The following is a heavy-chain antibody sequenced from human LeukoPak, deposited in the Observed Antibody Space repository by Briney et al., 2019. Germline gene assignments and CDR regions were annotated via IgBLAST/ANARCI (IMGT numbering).Heavy chain of an antibody. CDR1: GFTFSGYA. CDR3: AKDEMATIAFFAY. J-gene: IGHJ4*02. D-gene: IGHD5-24*01. CDR2: ISGSGGST. V-gene: IGHV3-23*01. Sequence: GGSLRLSCAASGFTFSGYARSWVRQAPGKGLEWVSAISGSGGSTYYADSGKGRFTISRDNTKNTLYLQMNSLRAEDTAVYYCAKDEMATIAFFAYWGQGTLVTVSS.